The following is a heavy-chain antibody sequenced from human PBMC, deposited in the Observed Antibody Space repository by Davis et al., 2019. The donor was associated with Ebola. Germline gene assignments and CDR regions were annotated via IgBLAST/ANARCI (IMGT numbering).Heavy chain of an antibody. CDR1: GFTFSDYY. Sequence: GESLKISCAASGFTFSDYYMSWIRQAPGKGLEWVSYISSSGSTIYYADSVKGRFTISRDNAKNSLYLQMNSLRAEDTAVYYCARRTIIAAADDGGYYYYYYGMDVWGQGTTVTVSS. J-gene: IGHJ6*02. D-gene: IGHD6-13*01. CDR2: ISSSGSTI. V-gene: IGHV3-11*01. CDR3: ARRTIIAAADDGGYYYYYYGMDV.